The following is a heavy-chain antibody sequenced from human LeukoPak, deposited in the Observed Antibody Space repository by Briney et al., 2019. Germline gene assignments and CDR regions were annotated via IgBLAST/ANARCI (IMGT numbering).Heavy chain of an antibody. D-gene: IGHD6-19*01. V-gene: IGHV3-21*01. CDR3: ASKQWLVSDFDY. J-gene: IGHJ4*02. CDR1: GFTFSSYT. Sequence: PGGSLRLSCAASGFTFSSYTMNWVRQAPGKGPEWVSSITSSSSYIYYADSVKGRFTISRDNARNSLYLQMNSLRAEDTAVYYCASKQWLVSDFDYWGQGTLVTVSS. CDR2: ITSSSSYI.